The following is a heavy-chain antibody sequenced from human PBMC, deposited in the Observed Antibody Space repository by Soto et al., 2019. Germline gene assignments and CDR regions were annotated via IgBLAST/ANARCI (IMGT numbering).Heavy chain of an antibody. J-gene: IGHJ5*02. Sequence: SETLSLTCTVSGGYISSHYWRWIRQPPGKGLEWIGYIYYSGSTNYNPSLKSRVTISVDTSKNQFSLKLSSVTAADTAVYYCARHLYGSGERFDPWGQGTLVTVSS. CDR2: IYYSGST. CDR3: ARHLYGSGERFDP. D-gene: IGHD3-10*01. CDR1: GGYISSHY. V-gene: IGHV4-59*08.